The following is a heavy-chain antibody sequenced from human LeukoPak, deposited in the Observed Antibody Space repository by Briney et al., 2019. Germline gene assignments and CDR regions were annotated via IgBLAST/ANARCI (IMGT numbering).Heavy chain of an antibody. CDR2: NYSGGST. CDR3: AREVEMATIY. CDR1: GGSISSGSSY. V-gene: IGHV4-61*02. J-gene: IGHJ4*02. D-gene: IGHD5-24*01. Sequence: SQTLSLTCTVAGGSISSGSSYWSWIRRPAGKGLEWMERNYSGGSTNYTSSLKSRVTISVDTTKNQFSLKLSSVTAAATAVYYCAREVEMATIYWGQGTLVTVSS.